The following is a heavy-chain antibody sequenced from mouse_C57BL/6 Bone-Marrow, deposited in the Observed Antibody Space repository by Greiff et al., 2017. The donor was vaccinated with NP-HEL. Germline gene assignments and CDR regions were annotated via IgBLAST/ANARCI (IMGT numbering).Heavy chain of an antibody. Sequence: VKLVESGAELARPGASVKMSCKASGYTFTSYTMHWVKQRPGQGLEWIGYINPSSGYTKYNQKFKDKATLTADKSSSTAYMQLSSLTSEDSAVYYCARLRNLLLRPWGQGTLVTVSA. CDR1: GYTFTSYT. CDR2: INPSSGYT. J-gene: IGHJ3*01. CDR3: ARLRNLLLRP. D-gene: IGHD1-1*01. V-gene: IGHV1-4*01.